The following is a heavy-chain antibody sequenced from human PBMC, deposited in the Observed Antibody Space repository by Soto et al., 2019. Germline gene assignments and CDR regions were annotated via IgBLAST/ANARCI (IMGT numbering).Heavy chain of an antibody. CDR2: IIPIFGTA. V-gene: IGHV1-69*01. Sequence: GASVKVSCKASGGTFSSYAISWVRQAPGQGLEWMGGIIPIFGTANYAQKFQGRVTITADESTSTAYMELSSLRSEDTAVYYCARQVIAAAGMGTNWFDPWGQGTLVT. D-gene: IGHD6-13*01. CDR1: GGTFSSYA. J-gene: IGHJ5*02. CDR3: ARQVIAAAGMGTNWFDP.